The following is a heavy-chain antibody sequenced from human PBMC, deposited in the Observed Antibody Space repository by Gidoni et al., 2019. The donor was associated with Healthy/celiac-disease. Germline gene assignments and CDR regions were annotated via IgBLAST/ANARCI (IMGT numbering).Heavy chain of an antibody. CDR3: ARSICSGGSCYFNWFDP. V-gene: IGHV4-59*08. CDR1: GGSISSYY. J-gene: IGHJ5*02. CDR2: IYYSGST. Sequence: QVQLQESGPGLVKPSETLSLPCTVSGGSISSYYWSWIRQPPGKGLEWIGYIYYSGSTNYNPSLKSRVTISVDTSKNQFSLKLSSVTAADTAVYYCARSICSGGSCYFNWFDPWGQGTLVTVSS. D-gene: IGHD2-15*01.